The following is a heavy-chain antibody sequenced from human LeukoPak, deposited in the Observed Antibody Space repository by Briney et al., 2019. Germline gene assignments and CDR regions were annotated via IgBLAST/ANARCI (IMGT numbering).Heavy chain of an antibody. CDR1: GFTFSDAW. CDR3: TADMPASSRAADY. J-gene: IGHJ4*02. Sequence: GGSLRLSCAASGFTFSDAWMSWVRQAPGMGLEWVGRIKTKADGGTTEYAAPVKGRFSISRDDSKTTLYLQINSLRSEDTAVYYCTADMPASSRAADYWGQGTLASVSS. V-gene: IGHV3-15*01. CDR2: IKTKADGGTT. D-gene: IGHD2-15*01.